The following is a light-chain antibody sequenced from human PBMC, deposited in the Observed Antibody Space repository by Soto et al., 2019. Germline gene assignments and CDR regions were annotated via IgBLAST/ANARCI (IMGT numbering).Light chain of an antibody. CDR1: SSDVGVYDF. Sequence: QPVLTQPASVSGSPGQSITISCAGTSSDVGVYDFVSWYQQHPRKAPKLLIYDVNNRPAGISNRFSGSKSGNTASLTISGLQAEEEADYYCSSYTTSTTRVFGVGTQLTVL. CDR2: DVN. V-gene: IGLV2-14*03. J-gene: IGLJ2*01. CDR3: SSYTTSTTRV.